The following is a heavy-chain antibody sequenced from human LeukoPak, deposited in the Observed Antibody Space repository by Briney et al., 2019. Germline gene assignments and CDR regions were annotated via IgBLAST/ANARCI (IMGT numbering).Heavy chain of an antibody. CDR1: GFPFSRYA. V-gene: IGHV3-30-3*01. CDR2: ISYDGGNE. Sequence: GGSLRLSCVASGFPFSRYAVHWVRQAPGKGLEWVAIISYDGGNEYYADSVKGRFTISRDNSKNTLYLQMNSLRPEDTAVYYRARDPKWLLCFDYWGQGTLVTVSS. CDR3: ARDPKWLLCFDY. D-gene: IGHD3-10*02. J-gene: IGHJ4*02.